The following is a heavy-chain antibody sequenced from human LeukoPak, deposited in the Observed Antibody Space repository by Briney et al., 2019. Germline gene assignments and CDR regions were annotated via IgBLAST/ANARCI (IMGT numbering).Heavy chain of an antibody. D-gene: IGHD7-27*01. Sequence: SETLPLTCTVSSGSISSYYWSWIRQPPGKGLEWIAYIDYSGSTNYNPSLKSRVTISVDTSKNQFSLKLSSVTAADTAVYYCARLIAGEEAFDIWGQGTMVTVSS. CDR2: IDYSGST. CDR1: SGSISSYY. J-gene: IGHJ3*02. CDR3: ARLIAGEEAFDI. V-gene: IGHV4-59*08.